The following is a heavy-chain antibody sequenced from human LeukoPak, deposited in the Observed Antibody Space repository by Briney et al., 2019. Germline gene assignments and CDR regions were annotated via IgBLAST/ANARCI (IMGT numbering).Heavy chain of an antibody. CDR3: ARDQDSSGWLDDAFDI. D-gene: IGHD6-19*01. Sequence: PSETLSLTCTVSGASISSYYWSWIRQPPGKRLEWIGHIHTSGSTNYNPSLKSRVTMSVDTSKNKCSLKLSSVTAADTAVYYCARDQDSSGWLDDAFDIWGQGTMVTVSS. V-gene: IGHV4-4*07. J-gene: IGHJ3*02. CDR1: GASISSYY. CDR2: IHTSGST.